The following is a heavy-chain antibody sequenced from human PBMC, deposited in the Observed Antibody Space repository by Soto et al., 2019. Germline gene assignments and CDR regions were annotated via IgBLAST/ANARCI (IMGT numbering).Heavy chain of an antibody. CDR3: ARAPMYSAGFLRIRFDC. V-gene: IGHV3-49*03. Sequence: PRLSCSASGFSFGDYATGWFRQAPGEGPEWVGFIRSKVYGGTTEYAASVEGRFNISRDDSSRFAYLQMKTPESEDTAVYFCARAPMYSAGFLRIRFDCCGPGKLITVSS. CDR1: GFSFGDYA. CDR2: IRSKVYGGTT. J-gene: IGHJ4*02. D-gene: IGHD1-26*01.